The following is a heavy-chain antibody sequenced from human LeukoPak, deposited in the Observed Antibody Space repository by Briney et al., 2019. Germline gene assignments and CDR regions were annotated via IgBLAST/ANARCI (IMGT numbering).Heavy chain of an antibody. D-gene: IGHD2-15*01. V-gene: IGHV4-34*01. CDR2: INHSGST. CDR1: GGSFSGYY. CDR3: ARGPRVEDCSGGSRYWNY. Sequence: SETLSLTCAVYGGSFSGYYWSWIRQPPGKGLEWIGEINHSGSTNYNPSLKSRATISGDTSKNQFSLKLSSVTAADTAVYYCARGPRVEDCSGGSRYWNYWGQGTLVTVSS. J-gene: IGHJ4*02.